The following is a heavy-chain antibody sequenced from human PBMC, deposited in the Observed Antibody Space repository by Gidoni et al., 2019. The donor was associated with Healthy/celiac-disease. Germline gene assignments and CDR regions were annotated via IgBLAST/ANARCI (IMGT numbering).Heavy chain of an antibody. CDR1: GFPFSSYA. CDR3: AKGLWFGPDNWFDP. Sequence: EVQLLESGGGLVQPGGSLRLSCAASGFPFSSYAMSWVRQAPGKGLEGVSAISGSGGSTYYADSVKGRFTISRDNSKNTLYLQMNSLRAEDTAVYYCAKGLWFGPDNWFDPWGQGTLVTVSS. J-gene: IGHJ5*02. V-gene: IGHV3-23*01. CDR2: ISGSGGST. D-gene: IGHD3-10*01.